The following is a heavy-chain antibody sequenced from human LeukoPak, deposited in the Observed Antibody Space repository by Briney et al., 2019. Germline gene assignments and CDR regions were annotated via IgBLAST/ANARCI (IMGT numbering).Heavy chain of an antibody. Sequence: GRSLRLSCAASGFTFDDYAMHWVRQAPGKGLEWVSGISWNSGSIGYADSVKGRFTISRDNAKNSLHLQMNSLRAEDMALYYCAKSRYYDILTGVFDYWGQGTLVTVSS. CDR2: ISWNSGSI. CDR3: AKSRYYDILTGVFDY. J-gene: IGHJ4*02. CDR1: GFTFDDYA. D-gene: IGHD3-9*01. V-gene: IGHV3-9*03.